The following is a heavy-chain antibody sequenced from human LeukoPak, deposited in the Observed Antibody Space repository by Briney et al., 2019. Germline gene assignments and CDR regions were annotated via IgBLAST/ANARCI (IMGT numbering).Heavy chain of an antibody. CDR3: ARDRVSGRGDY. V-gene: IGHV1-46*01. J-gene: IGHJ4*02. Sequence: ASVKVSCKASGYTFTSYYMHWVRQAPGQGLEWMGIINPSGGSASYAHKFQGRVTMTRDTSTSTVYMELSSLGSEDTAVYYCARDRVSGRGDYWGQGTLVTVSS. D-gene: IGHD2-8*02. CDR2: INPSGGSA. CDR1: GYTFTSYY.